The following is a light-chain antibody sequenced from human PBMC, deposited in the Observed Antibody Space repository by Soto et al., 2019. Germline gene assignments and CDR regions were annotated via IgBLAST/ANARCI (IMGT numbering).Light chain of an antibody. J-gene: IGKJ1*01. Sequence: PGERATLSCRASQSLSSSLAWYQQKPGQAPTVLIYDTSTRATGIPARFSGSGSGTDFTLTISSLEPEDSAVYYCHQRSNWWTFGQGTRVEIK. CDR1: QSLSSS. CDR3: HQRSNWWT. CDR2: DTS. V-gene: IGKV3-11*01.